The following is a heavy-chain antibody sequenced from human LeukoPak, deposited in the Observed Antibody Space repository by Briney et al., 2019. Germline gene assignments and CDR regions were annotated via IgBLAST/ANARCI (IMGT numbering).Heavy chain of an antibody. CDR3: AKPMSGSYYETDDAFDI. Sequence: GGSLRLSCAASGFTFSSYGMHWVRQAPGKGLEWVAVISYDGSNKYYADSVKGRFTISRDNSKNTLYLQMNSLRAEDTAVYYCAKPMSGSYYETDDAFDIWGQGTMVTVSS. D-gene: IGHD1-26*01. CDR1: GFTFSSYG. V-gene: IGHV3-30*18. CDR2: ISYDGSNK. J-gene: IGHJ3*02.